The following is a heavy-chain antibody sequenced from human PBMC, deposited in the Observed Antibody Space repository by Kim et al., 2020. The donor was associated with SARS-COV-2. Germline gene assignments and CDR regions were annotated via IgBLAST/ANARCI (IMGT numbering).Heavy chain of an antibody. CDR1: GFTFSSYA. CDR3: AKWHPHDGDYYYYYGMDV. CDR2: ISGSGGST. Sequence: GGSLRLSCAVSGFTFSSYAMSWVRQAPGKGLEWVSAISGSGGSTYYADSVKGRFTTSRDNSKNTLYLQMNSLRAEDTAVYYCAKWHPHDGDYYYYYGMDVWGQEATVTVSS. D-gene: IGHD3-16*01. V-gene: IGHV3-23*01. J-gene: IGHJ6*02.